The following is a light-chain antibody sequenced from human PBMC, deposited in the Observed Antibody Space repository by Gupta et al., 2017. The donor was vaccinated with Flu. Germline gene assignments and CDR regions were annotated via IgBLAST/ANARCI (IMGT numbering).Light chain of an antibody. CDR3: QQRSKWPLT. V-gene: IGKV3-11*01. CDR1: QSVSSY. Sequence: EIVLTQSPATLSLSPGERATLSCRASQSVSSYLVWYQQKPGQAPRLLIYDASKRATGIPARFSGSQSGTDFTLTISSLEPEDFALYYCQQRSKWPLTFGGGTKVEIK. CDR2: DAS. J-gene: IGKJ4*01.